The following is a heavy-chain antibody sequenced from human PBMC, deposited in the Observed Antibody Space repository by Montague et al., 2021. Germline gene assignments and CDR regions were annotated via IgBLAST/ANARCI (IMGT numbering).Heavy chain of an antibody. J-gene: IGHJ4*02. CDR3: ARIGGGDYSVS. D-gene: IGHD3-16*01. CDR2: VYHTGGT. V-gene: IGHV4-38-2*02. CDR1: GYSITSGYY. Sequence: SETLSLTCNVSGYSITSGYYCGWIRQSPERGLEWIGSVYHTGGTYYSPSLKRRVTISVDTSKNQVSLRLNSVIAADTALYYCARIGGGDYSVSWDQGILVTVSP.